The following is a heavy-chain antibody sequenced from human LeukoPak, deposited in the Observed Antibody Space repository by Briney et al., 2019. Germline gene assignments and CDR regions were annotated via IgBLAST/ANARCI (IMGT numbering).Heavy chain of an antibody. CDR3: ARGAYYYGSGSYHRFDP. V-gene: IGHV1-8*01. CDR2: MNPNSGNT. J-gene: IGHJ5*02. Sequence: ASVKVSCKASGYTFTSYDINWVRQATGQGLEWMGWMNPNSGNTDYAQKFQGRVTMTRNTSISTAYMELSSLRSEDTAVYYCARGAYYYGSGSYHRFDPWGQGTLVTVSS. CDR1: GYTFTSYD. D-gene: IGHD3-10*01.